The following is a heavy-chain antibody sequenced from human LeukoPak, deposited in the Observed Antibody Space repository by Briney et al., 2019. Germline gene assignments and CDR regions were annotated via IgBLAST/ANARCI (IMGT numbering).Heavy chain of an antibody. V-gene: IGHV3-30*02. CDR1: GFTFSSYG. Sequence: GGSLRLSCAASGFTFSSYGMHWVRQAPGKGLEWVAFIRYDGSNKYYADSVKGRFTISRDNAKNSLYLQMNSLRAEDTALYHCARGGGILDVWGKGTTVTISS. CDR3: ARGGGILDV. D-gene: IGHD6-13*01. CDR2: IRYDGSNK. J-gene: IGHJ6*04.